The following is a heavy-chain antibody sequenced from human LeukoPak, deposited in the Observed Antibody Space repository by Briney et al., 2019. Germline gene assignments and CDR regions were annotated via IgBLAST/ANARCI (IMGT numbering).Heavy chain of an antibody. CDR2: ISGSGGST. Sequence: GGSLRLSCAASGFTFTSYSMNWVRQAPGKGLEWVSAISGSGGSTYYADSVKGRFTISRDNSKNTLYLQMNSLRAEDTAVYYCAKFNTEYGDFIYYYGMDAWGQGTTVTVSS. D-gene: IGHD4-17*01. CDR3: AKFNTEYGDFIYYYGMDA. V-gene: IGHV3-23*01. J-gene: IGHJ6*02. CDR1: GFTFTSYS.